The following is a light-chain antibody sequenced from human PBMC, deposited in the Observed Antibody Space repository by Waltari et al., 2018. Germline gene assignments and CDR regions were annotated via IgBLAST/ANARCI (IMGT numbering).Light chain of an antibody. CDR2: GAS. Sequence: IQMTQSPSSLSASVGDRVTIPCRSSYRIDNFLNWYQQKPGKAPKVLIYGASTLQSGVPSRFSGSGSGTDFTLTISSLQPEDFATYYCQESYGLPYTFGQGTKLEIK. CDR1: YRIDNF. CDR3: QESYGLPYT. J-gene: IGKJ2*01. V-gene: IGKV1-39*01.